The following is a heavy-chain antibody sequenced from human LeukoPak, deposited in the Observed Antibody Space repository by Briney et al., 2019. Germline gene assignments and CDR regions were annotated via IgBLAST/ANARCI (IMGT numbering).Heavy chain of an antibody. J-gene: IGHJ4*02. Sequence: GGSLRLSCAASGFTFSSSAMHWVRQAPDKGLEWVAVISYDGSNKYYADSVKGRFTISRDNSRNTLYLQMNSLRADDTAVYYCARDRDSSGWYEGFDYWGQGTLVTVSS. CDR2: ISYDGSNK. CDR3: ARDRDSSGWYEGFDY. CDR1: GFTFSSSA. D-gene: IGHD6-19*01. V-gene: IGHV3-30-3*01.